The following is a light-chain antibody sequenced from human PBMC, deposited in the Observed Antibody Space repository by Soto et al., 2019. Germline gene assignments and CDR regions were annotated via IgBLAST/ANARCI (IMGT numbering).Light chain of an antibody. Sequence: EIVLTQSPGTLSLSPGERATLSCRASQSFQTTYLAWYQQRPGQAPRLLTFGASNRASGILERFSGSGSGTDFTLTIISLQSEDSAVYYCQQYNDWPLTFGGGTKVEIK. CDR1: QSFQTTY. V-gene: IGKV3-20*01. J-gene: IGKJ4*01. CDR2: GAS. CDR3: QQYNDWPLT.